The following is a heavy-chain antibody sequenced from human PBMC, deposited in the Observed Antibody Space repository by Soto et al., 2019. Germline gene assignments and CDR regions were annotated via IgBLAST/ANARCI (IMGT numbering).Heavy chain of an antibody. Sequence: SETLSLTCTVSGGSFSSADYCWGWIRQRPGKALEWIGHVDNRASSFYNPTLSSRLSISLDTSTSHFTLNVSSVTAADMAVYYCARQYYTLTTRIWDSWGQGSLVTVSS. V-gene: IGHV4-30-4*01. CDR2: VDNRASS. D-gene: IGHD3-3*01. J-gene: IGHJ4*02. CDR1: GGSFSSADYC. CDR3: ARQYYTLTTRIWDS.